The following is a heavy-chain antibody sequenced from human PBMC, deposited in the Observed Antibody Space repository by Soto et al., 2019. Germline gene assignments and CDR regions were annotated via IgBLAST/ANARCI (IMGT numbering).Heavy chain of an antibody. J-gene: IGHJ4*02. V-gene: IGHV4-30-4*01. D-gene: IGHD4-17*01. Sequence: QVQLQESGPGLVKPSQTLSLTCTVSGGSISSGDYYWSWIRQPPGKGLEWLGYIYYSGSTYYNPSIKSRVTISVDTSKTQFSLKLSSVTAADTAVYYCARGLVPTTVTPGQPLHWGQGTLVTVSS. CDR3: ARGLVPTTVTPGQPLH. CDR1: GGSISSGDYY. CDR2: IYYSGST.